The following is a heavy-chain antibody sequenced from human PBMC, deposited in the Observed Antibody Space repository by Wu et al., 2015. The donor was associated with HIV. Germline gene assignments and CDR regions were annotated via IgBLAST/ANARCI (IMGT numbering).Heavy chain of an antibody. CDR1: GYTFTSYG. J-gene: IGHJ6*03. D-gene: IGHD5-18*01. CDR2: ISAYNGNT. Sequence: QVQLVQSGAEVKKPGASVKVSCKASGYTFTSYGISWVRQAPGQGLEWMGWISAYNGNTNYAQKLQGRVTMTTDTSTSTAYMELRSLRSDDTAVYYCARSGYSYGSPLYYYYYYMDVWGKGTTVTVSS. CDR3: ARSGYSYGSPLYYYYYYMDV. V-gene: IGHV1-18*01.